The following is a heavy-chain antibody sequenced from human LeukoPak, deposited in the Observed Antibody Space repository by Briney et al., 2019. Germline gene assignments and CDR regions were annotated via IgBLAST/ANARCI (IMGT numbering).Heavy chain of an antibody. CDR2: IRYDGSNK. Sequence: GGSLRLSCAASGFTFSSYGMHWVRQAPGKGLEWVAFIRYDGSNKYYGDSVKGRFTISRDNSKNTLYLQMNSLSAEDTAVYYCAKDPLRGYSSSWSTLHLDYWGQGTLVTVSS. D-gene: IGHD6-13*01. CDR3: AKDPLRGYSSSWSTLHLDY. J-gene: IGHJ4*02. V-gene: IGHV3-30*02. CDR1: GFTFSSYG.